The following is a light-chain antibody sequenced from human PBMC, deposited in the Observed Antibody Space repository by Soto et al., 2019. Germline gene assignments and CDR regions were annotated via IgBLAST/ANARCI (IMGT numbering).Light chain of an antibody. CDR2: KAS. J-gene: IGKJ1*01. CDR3: QQYNYYPWT. Sequence: DIQMTQSPSTLSASVGDRVIITCRASKSISSWLAWYQQKPGKAPKLLISKASSLEGGVPSRFSGSASGTEFTLTISSLQPDDFATYYCQQYNYYPWTFGQGTKVEI. V-gene: IGKV1-5*03. CDR1: KSISSW.